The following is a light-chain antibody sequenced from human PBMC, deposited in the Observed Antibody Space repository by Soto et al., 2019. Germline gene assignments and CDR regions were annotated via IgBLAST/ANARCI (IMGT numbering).Light chain of an antibody. CDR2: AAS. Sequence: EIVLTQSPGTLSLSPGERATLSCRASQSVSSSYLAWYQQKPGQAPRLLIYAASTRATGVPARFSGSGSGTEFTLTVTHLQSEDFATYYCQHYLNYPITFGQGTRLEIK. V-gene: IGKV3-15*01. J-gene: IGKJ5*01. CDR3: QHYLNYPIT. CDR1: QSVSSSY.